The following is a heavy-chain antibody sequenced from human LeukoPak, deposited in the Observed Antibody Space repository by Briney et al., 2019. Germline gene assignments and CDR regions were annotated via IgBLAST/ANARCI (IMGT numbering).Heavy chain of an antibody. CDR3: ATDGYHYFDY. J-gene: IGHJ4*02. D-gene: IGHD5-12*01. V-gene: IGHV3-53*01. CDR2: IYNDGSRT. Sequence: RAGGSLRLSCAASGFTVTSNYMSWVRQAPGKGLEWVSLIYNDGSRTYYADSVRGRFTISRDTSEGTVYLQMDSLRPEDTAVYYCATDGYHYFDYWGQGTLVTVSS. CDR1: GFTVTSNY.